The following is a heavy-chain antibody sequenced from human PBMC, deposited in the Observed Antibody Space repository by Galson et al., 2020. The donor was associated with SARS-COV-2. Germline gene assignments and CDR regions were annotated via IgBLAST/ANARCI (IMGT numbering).Heavy chain of an antibody. V-gene: IGHV4-34*01. CDR1: GGSFSGYF. CDR3: ARCLDGTGRFNGWDY. D-gene: IGHD2-8*02. CDR2: VNHSGST. Sequence: SETLSLTCAVYGGSFSGYFWSWIRQPPGKGLEWLGEVNHSGSTNYNPSLKSRVTISVDTSKNQFSLKLSSVTAADTAVYYCARCLDGTGRFNGWDYWGQGTLVTVSS. J-gene: IGHJ4*02.